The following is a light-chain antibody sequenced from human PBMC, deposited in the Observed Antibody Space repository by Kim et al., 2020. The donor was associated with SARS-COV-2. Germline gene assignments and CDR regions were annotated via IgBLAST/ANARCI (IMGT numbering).Light chain of an antibody. Sequence: PGKTARITCGGNSIGSKSVHGYQQKPGQAPVLVISYDSDRPSGIPERFSGSNSGNTATLTINRVETEDEADYYCQVWDSSSDHRVVFGGGTQLTVL. J-gene: IGLJ2*01. CDR2: YDS. V-gene: IGLV3-21*04. CDR1: SIGSKS. CDR3: QVWDSSSDHRVV.